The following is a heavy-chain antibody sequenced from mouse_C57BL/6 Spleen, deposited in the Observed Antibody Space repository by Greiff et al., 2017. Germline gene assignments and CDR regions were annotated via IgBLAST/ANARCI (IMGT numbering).Heavy chain of an antibody. CDR1: GFTFSDYG. CDR2: ISSGSSTI. J-gene: IGHJ2*01. Sequence: EVKLVESGGGLVKPGGSLKLSCAASGFTFSDYGMHWVRQAPEKGLEWVAYISSGSSTIYYADTVQGRFTISRDTATNTLFLHMTSLRSEDTAMYYWATYYCGSSFFGYWGQGTTPTVSS. D-gene: IGHD1-1*01. CDR3: ATYYCGSSFFGY. V-gene: IGHV5-17*01.